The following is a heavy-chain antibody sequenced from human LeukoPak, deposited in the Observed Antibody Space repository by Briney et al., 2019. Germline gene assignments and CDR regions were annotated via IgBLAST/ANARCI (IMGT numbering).Heavy chain of an antibody. J-gene: IGHJ4*02. Sequence: GGSLRLSCTASGFTFNNYGMSWVRQAPGKGLEWDLSIITTGGVTDYADSEKGRFTISRDNSKNTLYLQMNSLRAEDTAVYYCAKDFWSGYHSGYFDYWGQGTLVTVSS. CDR1: GFTFNNYG. V-gene: IGHV3-23*01. D-gene: IGHD3-3*01. CDR2: IITTGGVT. CDR3: AKDFWSGYHSGYFDY.